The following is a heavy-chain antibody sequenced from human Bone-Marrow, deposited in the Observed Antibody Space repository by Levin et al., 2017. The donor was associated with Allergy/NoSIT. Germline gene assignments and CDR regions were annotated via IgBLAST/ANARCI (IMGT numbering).Heavy chain of an antibody. CDR1: GYTFTTYT. V-gene: IGHV7-4-1*02. CDR3: ARASPLSYGSSSFDY. Sequence: GASVKVSCKASGYTFTTYTMNWVRQAPGQGLEWMGWINTNTGNPTYAQGFTGRFVFSLDTSVSTAYLQISSLKAEDSAVYYCARASPLSYGSSSFDYWGQGTLVTVSS. J-gene: IGHJ4*02. D-gene: IGHD6-6*01. CDR2: INTNTGNP.